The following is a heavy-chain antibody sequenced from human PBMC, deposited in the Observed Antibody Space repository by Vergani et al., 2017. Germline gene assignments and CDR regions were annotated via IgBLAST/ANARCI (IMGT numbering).Heavy chain of an antibody. CDR3: ARGYGRHLLYGSGSYRPLYFDY. CDR1: GFTFSSYW. D-gene: IGHD3-10*01. J-gene: IGHJ4*02. CDR2: IKQDGSET. V-gene: IGHV3-7*03. Sequence: EVQLVESGGGLVQPGGSLRLSCAASGFTFSSYWMSWVRQAPGKGLEWVANIKQDGSETYYVDSVKGRFTISRDNAKNSLYLQMNSLRAEDTAVYYCARGYGRHLLYGSGSYRPLYFDYWGQGTLVTVSS.